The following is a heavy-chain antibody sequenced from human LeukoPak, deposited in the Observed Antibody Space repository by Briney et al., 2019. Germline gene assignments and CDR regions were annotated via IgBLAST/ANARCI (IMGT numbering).Heavy chain of an antibody. D-gene: IGHD3-9*01. CDR1: GYTFTSYA. CDR3: ARSPHILTGENFDF. CDR2: INAGNGNT. Sequence: ASVKVSCKASGYTFTSYAMHWVRQAPGQRLEWMGWINAGNGNTKYSQEFQGRVTITRDTSASTAYMELSRLRSDDTAVFYCARSPHILTGENFDFWGRGTLVTVSS. V-gene: IGHV1-3*01. J-gene: IGHJ4*02.